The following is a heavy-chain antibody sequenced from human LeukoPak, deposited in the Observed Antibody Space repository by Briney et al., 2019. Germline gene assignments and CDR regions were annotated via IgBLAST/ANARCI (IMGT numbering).Heavy chain of an antibody. J-gene: IGHJ4*02. CDR3: TTEGTGIAGYCSSISCPRWAVYFDS. D-gene: IGHD2-2*01. Sequence: PGGSRRLSCAASGFTFTNAWVSWVRQAPGKGLEWVGRIKRKSDGGTRDSATPVKGRFTISRDDSKNMLFLQMNSLTTEDTAVYYCTTEGTGIAGYCSSISCPRWAVYFDSWGQGTLVTVSS. CDR1: GFTFTNAW. CDR2: IKRKSDGGTR. V-gene: IGHV3-15*05.